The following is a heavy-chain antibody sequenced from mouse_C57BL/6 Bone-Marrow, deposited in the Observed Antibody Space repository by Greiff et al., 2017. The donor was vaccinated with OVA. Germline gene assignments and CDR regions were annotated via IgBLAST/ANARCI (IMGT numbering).Heavy chain of an antibody. V-gene: IGHV1-80*01. Sequence: VQLQQPGAELVKPGASVTVSCQASGYTFTSYWMNWVKQRPGKGLEWIGQIYPGDGDTNYNGKFKGKATLTADKSSSTAYMQLSSLTSEDSAVYFCARSPLFGDWYFDVWGTGTTVTVSS. D-gene: IGHD3-1*01. CDR3: ARSPLFGDWYFDV. J-gene: IGHJ1*03. CDR2: IYPGDGDT. CDR1: GYTFTSYW.